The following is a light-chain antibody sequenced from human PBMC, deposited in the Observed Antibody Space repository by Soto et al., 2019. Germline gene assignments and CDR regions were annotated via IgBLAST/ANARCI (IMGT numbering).Light chain of an antibody. CDR1: QGINSY. CDR2: AAS. Sequence: DIQLTQSPSFLSASVGDRVTITCRASQGINSYLAWYQQKPGKVPKLLIYAASTLQSGVPSRFGGGGPGTNSTPTIGTRKPKNFPPFAFKQIISSPTTSGQGTRREI. V-gene: IGKV1-9*01. J-gene: IGKJ5*01. CDR3: KQIISSPTT.